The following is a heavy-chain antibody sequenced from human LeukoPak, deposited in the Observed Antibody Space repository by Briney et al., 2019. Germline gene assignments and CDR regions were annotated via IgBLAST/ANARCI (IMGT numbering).Heavy chain of an antibody. CDR2: ISSSSSYI. D-gene: IGHD1-26*01. J-gene: IGHJ4*02. V-gene: IGHV3-21*01. CDR1: GFTFSSYS. CDR3: ARDFGGSDSVDY. Sequence: GRSLRLYCAASGFTFSSYSMNWVRQAPGKGLEWVSSISSSSSYIYYADSVKGRFTISRDNAKNSLYLQMNSLRAEDTAVYYCARDFGGSDSVDYWGQGTLVTVSS.